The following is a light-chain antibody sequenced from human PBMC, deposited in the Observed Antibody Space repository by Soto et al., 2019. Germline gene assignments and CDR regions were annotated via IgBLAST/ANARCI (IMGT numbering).Light chain of an antibody. CDR2: DAS. J-gene: IGKJ2*01. Sequence: EVVVTQSPVTLALSPGERATLSCRTSQSVDIYVAWYQQKPGQAPRLLIYDASNRATGIPDRFSGSGSGTDFTLTISRLEPEDFAVYYCQQYGSSPRTFGQGTKLEI. V-gene: IGKV3-20*01. CDR1: QSVDIY. CDR3: QQYGSSPRT.